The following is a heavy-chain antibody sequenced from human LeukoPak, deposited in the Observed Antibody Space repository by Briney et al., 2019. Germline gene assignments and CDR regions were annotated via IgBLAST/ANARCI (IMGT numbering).Heavy chain of an antibody. V-gene: IGHV4-34*01. D-gene: IGHD3-10*01. CDR3: ARGSPRGYGSGSYVRSWFDP. CDR1: GFTFSTYT. J-gene: IGHJ5*02. Sequence: GSLRLSCAASGFTFSTYTLSWVRQAPGKGLEWIGEINHSGSTNYNPSLKSRVTISVDTSKNQFSLKLSSVTAADTAVYYCARGSPRGYGSGSYVRSWFDPWGQGTLVTVSS. CDR2: INHSGST.